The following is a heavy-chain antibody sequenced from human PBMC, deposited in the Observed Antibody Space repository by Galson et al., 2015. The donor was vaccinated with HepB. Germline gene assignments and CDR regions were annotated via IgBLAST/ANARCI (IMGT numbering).Heavy chain of an antibody. CDR1: GFTFSHDC. D-gene: IGHD2-15*01. V-gene: IGHV3-15*01. CDR3: TTVRYCSDFKCHSRRSDMDV. CDR2: VKDKSDGGTT. Sequence: SLRLSCAASGFTFSHDCMTWVRQAPGKGLEWVGCVKDKSDGGTTDYAAPVKCRFTISSEDSEHTLYLKMNSLRPEDPAVYYCTTVRYCSDFKCHSRRSDMDVWGNWTTV. J-gene: IGHJ6*03.